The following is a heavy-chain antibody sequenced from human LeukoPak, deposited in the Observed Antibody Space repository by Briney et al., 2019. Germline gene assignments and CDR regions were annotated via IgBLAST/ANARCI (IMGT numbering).Heavy chain of an antibody. V-gene: IGHV3-30*03. J-gene: IGHJ4*02. D-gene: IGHD5-18*01. Sequence: QPGRSLRLSCAASGFTFSSYGMHWVRQAPGKGLERVAVISYDGSNKYYADSVKGRFTISRDNSKNKLYLQMNSLRAEDTAVYYCARPQGGYSYGSFDYWGQGTLVTVSS. CDR1: GFTFSSYG. CDR3: ARPQGGYSYGSFDY. CDR2: ISYDGSNK.